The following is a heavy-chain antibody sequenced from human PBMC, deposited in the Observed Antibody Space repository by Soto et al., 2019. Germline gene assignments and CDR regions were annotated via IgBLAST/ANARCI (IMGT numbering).Heavy chain of an antibody. CDR1: GYNFISSN. J-gene: IGHJ5*02. CDR3: ARAVGIAVTGLDL. D-gene: IGHD6-19*01. CDR2: MNPSNGNA. Sequence: QEQLVQSGAEVKRPGASVKVSCRASGYNFISSNINWVRQAAGQGPEWMGWMNPSNGNAAFARYLQGRVSLTRDIVTATAYMELGGLSSGVTAIYYCARAVGIAVTGLDLWGQGTLVNVSS. V-gene: IGHV1-8*01.